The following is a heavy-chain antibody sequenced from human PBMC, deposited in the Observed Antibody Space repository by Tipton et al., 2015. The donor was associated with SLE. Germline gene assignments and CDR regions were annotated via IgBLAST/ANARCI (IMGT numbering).Heavy chain of an antibody. CDR3: ASSWEVIATPGAFDI. CDR2: ISYDGSNK. V-gene: IGHV3-30*03. Sequence: SLRLSCAASGFTFSSYWMSWVRQTPGKGLEWVAVISYDGSNKYYADSVKGRFTISRDNSKNTLYLQMNSLRAEDTAVYYCASSWEVIATPGAFDIWGQGTMVTVSS. CDR1: GFTFSSYW. J-gene: IGHJ3*02. D-gene: IGHD2-21*01.